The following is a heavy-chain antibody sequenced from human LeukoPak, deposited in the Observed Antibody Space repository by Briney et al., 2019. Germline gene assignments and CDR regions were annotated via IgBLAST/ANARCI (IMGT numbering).Heavy chain of an antibody. J-gene: IGHJ4*02. V-gene: IGHV4-59*01. CDR3: AREREGPYGYLDY. CDR2: IYYSGST. Sequence: SETLSLTCAVYGGSFSGYYWSWIRQPPGKGLEWIGYIYYSGSTNYNPSLKSRVTISVDTSKNQFSLKLSSVTAADTAVYYCAREREGPYGYLDYWGQGTLVTVSS. CDR1: GGSFSGYY. D-gene: IGHD4-17*01.